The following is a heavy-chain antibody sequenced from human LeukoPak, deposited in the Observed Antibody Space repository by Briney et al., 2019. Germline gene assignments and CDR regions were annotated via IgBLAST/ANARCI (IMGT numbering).Heavy chain of an antibody. D-gene: IGHD6-13*01. CDR3: ARELYGGIAAAGTGY. CDR1: GYTFSSYG. CDR2: IWYDGSNK. J-gene: IGHJ4*02. V-gene: IGHV3-33*08. Sequence: GGSLRLSCAASGYTFSSYGMHWVRQAPGKGLEWVAVIWYDGSNKYYADSVKGRFTISRDNSKNTLYLQMNSLRAEDTAVYYCARELYGGIAAAGTGYWGQGTLVTVSS.